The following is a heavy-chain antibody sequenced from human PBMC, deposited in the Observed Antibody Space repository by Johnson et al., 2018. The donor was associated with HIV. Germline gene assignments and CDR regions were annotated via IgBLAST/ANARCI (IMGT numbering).Heavy chain of an antibody. CDR1: GFTFIHFA. J-gene: IGHJ3*02. D-gene: IGHD3-22*01. Sequence: QMPLVESGGGVVQPGTSLRLACAASGFTFIHFAMHWVRQAPGKVLSWVALISYDGPNKYFTDSVRGRFTNSRDNSKNTLYLQMNSLRAEETAVYYCARAHYDSSGYLLKGGAFDIWGQGTMVTVSS. CDR3: ARAHYDSSGYLLKGGAFDI. V-gene: IGHV3-30*14. CDR2: ISYDGPNK.